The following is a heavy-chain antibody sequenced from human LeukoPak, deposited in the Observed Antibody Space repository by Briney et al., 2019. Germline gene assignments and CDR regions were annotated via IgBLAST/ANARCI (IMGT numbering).Heavy chain of an antibody. CDR1: VGSISSYY. V-gene: IGHV4-59*01. J-gene: IGHJ6*02. Sequence: PSETLSLTCTVSVGSISSYYWSWIRQPPGKGLEWIGYIYYSGSTNYNPSLKSRVTISVDTSKNQFSLKLSSVTAADTAVYYCARYYGSGSYDLPYYYYGMDVWGQGTTVTVSS. CDR3: ARYYGSGSYDLPYYYYGMDV. D-gene: IGHD3-10*01. CDR2: IYYSGST.